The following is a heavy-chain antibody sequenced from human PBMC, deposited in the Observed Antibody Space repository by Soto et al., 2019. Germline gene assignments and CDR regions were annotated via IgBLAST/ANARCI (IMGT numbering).Heavy chain of an antibody. CDR3: ARSPSTSSIGSFDI. Sequence: QVQLQESGPGLVKPSETLSLTCTVSGGPISAFYWNWIRQSPGKGLEWLGRRYQTGYTRYNPSPQSRDTMSVDTSKHQFSLPVRSVTAADTAVYYCARSPSTSSIGSFDIWGQVRMVTVSS. J-gene: IGHJ3*02. CDR2: RYQTGYT. CDR1: GGPISAFY. V-gene: IGHV4-4*07. D-gene: IGHD6-6*01.